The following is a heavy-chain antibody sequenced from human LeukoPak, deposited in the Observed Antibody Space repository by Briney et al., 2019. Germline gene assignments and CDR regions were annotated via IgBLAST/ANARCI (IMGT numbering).Heavy chain of an antibody. V-gene: IGHV4-30-4*01. J-gene: IGHJ3*02. D-gene: IGHD2-8*01. CDR2: IYYSGST. Sequence: PSQTLSLTCTVSGGSISSGDYYWSWIRQPPGKGLEWIGYIYYSGSTYYNPSLKSRVTISVDTSKNQFSLKLSSVTAAGTAVYYCARRAIVPDAFDIWGQGTMVTVSS. CDR3: ARRAIVPDAFDI. CDR1: GGSISSGDYY.